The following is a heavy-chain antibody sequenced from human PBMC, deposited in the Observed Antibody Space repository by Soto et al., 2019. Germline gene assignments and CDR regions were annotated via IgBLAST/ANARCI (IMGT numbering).Heavy chain of an antibody. CDR1: GGSISSSSYY. D-gene: IGHD2-15*01. CDR3: ARSLSLVVAAIHDY. Sequence: QLQLQESGPGLVKPSETLSLTCTVSGGSISSSSYYWGWIRQPPGKGLELIGSIYYSGSTYYNPSLKSRVTISVDTSKNQFSLKLSSVTAADTAVYYCARSLSLVVAAIHDYWGQGTLVTVSS. V-gene: IGHV4-39*01. J-gene: IGHJ4*02. CDR2: IYYSGST.